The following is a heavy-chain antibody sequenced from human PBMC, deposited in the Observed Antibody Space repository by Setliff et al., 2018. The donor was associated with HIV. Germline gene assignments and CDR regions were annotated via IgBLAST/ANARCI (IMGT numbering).Heavy chain of an antibody. D-gene: IGHD6-13*01. CDR1: GFTFSRYE. Sequence: LRLSCAASGFTFSRYEMNWVRQAPGKGLEWVSYISSSGGTIYYADSVKGRFTISRDNAKNSLYLQMNSLRAEDTAVYYCARDSSSWYEFYFDCWGQGTLVTV. J-gene: IGHJ4*02. CDR2: ISSSGGTI. V-gene: IGHV3-48*03. CDR3: ARDSSSWYEFYFDC.